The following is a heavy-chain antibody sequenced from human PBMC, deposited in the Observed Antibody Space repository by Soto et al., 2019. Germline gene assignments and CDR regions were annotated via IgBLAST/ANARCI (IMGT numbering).Heavy chain of an antibody. CDR2: ISSSGETT. V-gene: IGHV3-23*01. J-gene: IGHJ6*02. CDR3: VQDWKDNSWPCRVV. D-gene: IGHD6-13*01. Sequence: EVQLLESGGGLVQPGGSLRLSCADSGFTFSSFAMTWVRQAPGEGLEWVSSISSSGETTDYSDSVKGRFTISRDISMDMVLLQKTCLRAEDTALYFSVQDWKDNSWPCRVVLGQGTTVTVSS. CDR1: GFTFSSFA.